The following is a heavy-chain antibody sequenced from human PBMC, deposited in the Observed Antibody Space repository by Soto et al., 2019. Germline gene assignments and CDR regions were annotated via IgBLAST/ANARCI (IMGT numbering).Heavy chain of an antibody. CDR3: ARIATAGATIDNFDY. CDR1: GGTFSSYT. V-gene: IGHV1-69*02. CDR2: IIPILGIA. J-gene: IGHJ4*02. Sequence: QVQLVQSGAEVKKPGSSVKVSCKASGGTFSSYTISWVRQAPGQGLEWMGRIIPILGIANYAQKFQGRVTITAAKSTSTAYMELSSLRSEDTAVYYCARIATAGATIDNFDYWGQGTLVTVSS. D-gene: IGHD5-12*01.